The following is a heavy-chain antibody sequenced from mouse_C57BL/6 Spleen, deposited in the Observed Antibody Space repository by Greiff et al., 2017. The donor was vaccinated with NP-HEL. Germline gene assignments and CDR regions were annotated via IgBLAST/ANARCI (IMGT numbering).Heavy chain of an antibody. Sequence: EVQLQQSGPELVKPGASVKISCKASGYTFTDYYMNWVKQSHGKSLEWIGDINPNNGGTSYNQKFKGKATLTVDKSSSTAYMELRSLTSEDSAVYYCASDYYGSSLYAMDYWGQGTSVTVSS. V-gene: IGHV1-26*01. D-gene: IGHD1-1*01. CDR3: ASDYYGSSLYAMDY. CDR2: INPNNGGT. J-gene: IGHJ4*01. CDR1: GYTFTDYY.